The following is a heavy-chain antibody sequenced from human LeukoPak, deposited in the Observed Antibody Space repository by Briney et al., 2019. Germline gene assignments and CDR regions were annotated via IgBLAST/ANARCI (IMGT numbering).Heavy chain of an antibody. CDR1: GYTFTGYY. J-gene: IGHJ4*02. V-gene: IGHV1-2*02. D-gene: IGHD2-21*02. CDR2: INPNSGGT. CDR3: ARDHVVVTAIPGY. Sequence: GASVKVSCKASGYTFTGYYMHWVRQAPGQGLEWMGWINPNSGGTNYAQKFQGRVTMTRDTSISTAYMELSRLRSDDTAVYYCARDHVVVTAIPGYWGQGTLVTVSS.